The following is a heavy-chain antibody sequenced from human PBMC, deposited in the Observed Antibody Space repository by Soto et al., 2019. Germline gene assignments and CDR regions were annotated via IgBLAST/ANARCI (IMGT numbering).Heavy chain of an antibody. CDR1: GGSISSYY. CDR2: IYTSGST. D-gene: IGHD2-2*01. V-gene: IGHV4-4*07. CDR3: ARDSRGAPPYYYYYGMDV. J-gene: IGHJ6*02. Sequence: KTSETLSLTCTVSGGSISSYYWSWIRQPAGKGLEWIGRIYTSGSTNYNPSLKSRVTMSVDTSKNQFSLKLSSVTAADTAVYYCARDSRGAPPYYYYYGMDVWGQGTTVTVSS.